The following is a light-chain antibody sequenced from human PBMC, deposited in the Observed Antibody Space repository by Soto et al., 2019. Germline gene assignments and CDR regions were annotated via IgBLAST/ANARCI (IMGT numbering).Light chain of an antibody. Sequence: QSVLTQPRSVSGSPGQSVTFSCTGTSGDIGAYNYVSWYQFHPGKAPKMIIYDVNKRPSGVPDRFSGSKSGNTVSLTISWLQAEDEADYYCCSYAHTSRVFGGGTKLTVL. CDR3: CSYAHTSRV. CDR2: DVN. CDR1: SGDIGAYNY. V-gene: IGLV2-11*01. J-gene: IGLJ3*02.